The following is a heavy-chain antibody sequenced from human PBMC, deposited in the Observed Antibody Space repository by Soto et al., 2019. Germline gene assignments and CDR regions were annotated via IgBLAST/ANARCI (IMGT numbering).Heavy chain of an antibody. CDR3: ASYSSSWIVFDY. Sequence: QVQLVQSGAEVKKPGASVKVSCKVSGYTLTELSMHWVRQAPGKGLEWMGGLDPEDGEKIYAQKFQGRVTMTEDTSTDTAYMEVSSLRSEDTAVYYCASYSSSWIVFDYWGQGTLVTVSS. J-gene: IGHJ4*02. D-gene: IGHD6-13*01. CDR2: LDPEDGEK. V-gene: IGHV1-24*01. CDR1: GYTLTELS.